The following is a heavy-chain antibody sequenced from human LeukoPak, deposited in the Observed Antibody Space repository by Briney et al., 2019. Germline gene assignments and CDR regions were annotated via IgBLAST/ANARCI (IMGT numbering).Heavy chain of an antibody. CDR2: IYTSGST. D-gene: IGHD3-22*01. CDR3: ASGYYYSVVDY. CDR1: GGSISSYY. J-gene: IGHJ4*02. Sequence: SETLSLTCTVSGGSISSYYWSWIRQPPGKGLEWIGRIYTSGSTNYNPSLKSRVTMSVDTSKNQFSLKLSSVTAADTAVYYCASGYYYSVVDYWGQGTLVTVSS. V-gene: IGHV4-4*07.